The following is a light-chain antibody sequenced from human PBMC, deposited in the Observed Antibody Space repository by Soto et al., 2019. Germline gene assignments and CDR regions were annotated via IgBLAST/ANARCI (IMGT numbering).Light chain of an antibody. Sequence: QSALTQPRSVSGSPGQSVTISCTGTSSDVGGYNYVSWYQQHPGKAPKLMIYDVNKRPSRVPDRFSGSKSGNTASLTISGLQAEDEADYYCCSYAGTYTFVVFGGGTKLTVL. J-gene: IGLJ2*01. V-gene: IGLV2-11*01. CDR1: SSDVGGYNY. CDR2: DVN. CDR3: CSYAGTYTFVV.